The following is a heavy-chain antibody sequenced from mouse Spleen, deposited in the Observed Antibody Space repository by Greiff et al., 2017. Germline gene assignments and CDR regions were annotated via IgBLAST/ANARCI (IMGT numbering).Heavy chain of an antibody. D-gene: IGHD1-1*01. Sequence: EVQLQQSGAELVKPGASVKLSCTASGFNIKDTYMHWVKQRPEQGLEWIGRIDPANGNTKYDPKFQGKATITADTSSNTAYLQLSSLASEDTAVYYCARAGSSYAMDYWGQGTSVTVSS. V-gene: IGHV14-3*02. CDR3: ARAGSSYAMDY. CDR2: IDPANGNT. CDR1: GFNIKDTY. J-gene: IGHJ4*01.